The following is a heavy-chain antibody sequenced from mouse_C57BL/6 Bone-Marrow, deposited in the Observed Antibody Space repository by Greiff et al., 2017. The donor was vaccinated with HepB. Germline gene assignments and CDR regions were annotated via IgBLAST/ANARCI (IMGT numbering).Heavy chain of an antibody. Sequence: VKLVESGAELVRPGASVKLSCKASGYTFTDYYINWVKQRPGQGLEWIARIYPGSGNTYYNEKFKGKATLTAEKSSSTAYMQLSSLTSEDSAVYFCASAANWYFDVWGTGTTVTVSS. CDR1: GYTFTDYY. V-gene: IGHV1-76*01. J-gene: IGHJ1*03. CDR3: ASAANWYFDV. CDR2: IYPGSGNT.